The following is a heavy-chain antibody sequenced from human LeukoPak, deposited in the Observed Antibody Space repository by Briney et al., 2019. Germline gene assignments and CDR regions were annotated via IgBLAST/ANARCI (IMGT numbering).Heavy chain of an antibody. V-gene: IGHV4-34*01. CDR1: GGSFSGYY. CDR3: AGETEAGYFDY. Sequence: PSETLSLTCAVYGGSFSGYYWSWIRQPPGKGLEWIGEINHSGSTNYNPSLKSRVTISVDTSKNQFSLKLSSVTAADTAVYYCAGETEAGYFDYWGQGTLVTVSS. J-gene: IGHJ4*02. D-gene: IGHD6-19*01. CDR2: INHSGST.